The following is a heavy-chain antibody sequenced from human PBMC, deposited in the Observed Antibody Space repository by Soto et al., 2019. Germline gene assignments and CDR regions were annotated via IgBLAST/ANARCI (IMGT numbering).Heavy chain of an antibody. V-gene: IGHV2-5*02. CDR1: GFSLSTSGVG. CDR3: AHSGVVVPAAFDWFDP. Sequence: QITLKESGPTLVKPTQTLTLTCTFSGFSLSTSGVGVGWIRQPPGKALEWLALIYWDDDKRYSPSLKSRLTITKDTSKNQVVLTMTNMDPVDTATYYCAHSGVVVPAAFDWFDPWGQGTLVTVSS. J-gene: IGHJ5*02. CDR2: IYWDDDK. D-gene: IGHD2-2*01.